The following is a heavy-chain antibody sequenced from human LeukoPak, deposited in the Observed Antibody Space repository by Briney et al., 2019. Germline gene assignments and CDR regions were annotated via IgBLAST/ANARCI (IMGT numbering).Heavy chain of an antibody. Sequence: GRSLRLSCAASGFTFSSYGMHWVRQAPGKGLEWVAVISYDGSNKYYADSVKGRFTISRDNSKNTLYLQMNSLRAEDTAVYYCAKWELPFDYWGQGTLVTVSS. CDR2: ISYDGSNK. CDR1: GFTFSSYG. CDR3: AKWELPFDY. J-gene: IGHJ4*02. V-gene: IGHV3-30*18. D-gene: IGHD1-26*01.